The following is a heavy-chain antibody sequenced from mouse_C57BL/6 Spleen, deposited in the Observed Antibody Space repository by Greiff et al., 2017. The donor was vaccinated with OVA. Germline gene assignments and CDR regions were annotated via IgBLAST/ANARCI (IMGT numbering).Heavy chain of an antibody. D-gene: IGHD2-4*01. CDR3: ARGDYDEENYFDD. J-gene: IGHJ2*01. V-gene: IGHV1-82*01. Sequence: VQLQQSGPELVKPGASVKISCKASGYAFSSSWMNWVKRRPGKGLEWIGRIYPGDGDTNYNGKFKGKATLPADKPSSPAYMQRSSLTSEDAAVYCCARGDYDEENYFDDGGEGTTLTVAS. CDR2: IYPGDGDT. CDR1: GYAFSSSW.